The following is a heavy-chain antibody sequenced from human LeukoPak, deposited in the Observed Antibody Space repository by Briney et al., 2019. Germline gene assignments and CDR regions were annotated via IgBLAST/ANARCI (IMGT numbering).Heavy chain of an antibody. Sequence: ASVTVSYKASGYTFTVYYMHWVRQAPGQGLEWMGWINPNSGGTNYAQKFQGRVTMTRDTSISTAYMELSRLRSDDTAVYYCARDDYDYVWGRYGMDVWGQGTTVTVSS. D-gene: IGHD3-16*01. J-gene: IGHJ6*02. CDR2: INPNSGGT. V-gene: IGHV1-2*02. CDR1: GYTFTVYY. CDR3: ARDDYDYVWGRYGMDV.